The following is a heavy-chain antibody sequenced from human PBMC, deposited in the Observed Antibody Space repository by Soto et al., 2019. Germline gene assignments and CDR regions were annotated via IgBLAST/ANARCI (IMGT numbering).Heavy chain of an antibody. Sequence: SQTLPLTCTVSGGSISGYDWSWIRQPPGKGLEWIGYMYNTGSTVYNPSFKSRVTISVDTSKNQFSLKLNSVTAADTAVYYCARDLWGYCGTDCYPLDVWGQGTTVT. D-gene: IGHD2-21*02. CDR3: ARDLWGYCGTDCYPLDV. CDR2: MYNTGST. V-gene: IGHV4-59*01. J-gene: IGHJ6*02. CDR1: GGSISGYD.